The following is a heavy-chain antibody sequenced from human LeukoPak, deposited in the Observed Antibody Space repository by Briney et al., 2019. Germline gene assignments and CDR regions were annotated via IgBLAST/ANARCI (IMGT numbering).Heavy chain of an antibody. CDR3: THSGWDSYYFDY. J-gene: IGHJ4*02. Sequence: SGPTLVQPTQTLTLTCTFSGFSLITSGVAVGWIRQPPGKALEWLSLIYWDDDKRYSPSLKSRLTITKDTSKNQVVLTMANMDPVDTATYYCTHSGWDSYYFDYWGQGTLVTVSS. V-gene: IGHV2-5*02. CDR1: GFSLITSGVA. CDR2: IYWDDDK. D-gene: IGHD2-21*02.